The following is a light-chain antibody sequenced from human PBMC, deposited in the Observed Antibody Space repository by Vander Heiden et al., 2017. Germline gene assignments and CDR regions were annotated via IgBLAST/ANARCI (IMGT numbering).Light chain of an antibody. CDR2: GNN. V-gene: IGLV1-40*01. J-gene: IGLJ1*01. CDR1: SSNIGAGYD. CDR3: QSYDSGPYV. Sequence: QPVLTQPPSVSVVPGQRVTISCTGTSSNIGAGYDVYWYQQLPGTAPKLLIYGNNNRPSGVPDRFSGSKSGTSASLAITGLQAEDEADYYCQSYDSGPYVFGTGTRVTVL.